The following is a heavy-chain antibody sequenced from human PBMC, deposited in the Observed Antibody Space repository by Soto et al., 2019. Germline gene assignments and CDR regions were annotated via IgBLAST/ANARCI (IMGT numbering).Heavy chain of an antibody. Sequence: EVQLVECGGGLVQPGGSLRLSCAASGFTFSSYWMSWVRQAPGKGLEWVAHTRQDGGQEYYVDSVKGRFTISRDNAKNSLYLQMNSLRVEDTAVYYCARYPNPTVAGLPFDLWGQGTLVTVSS. CDR3: ARYPNPTVAGLPFDL. CDR2: TRQDGGQE. D-gene: IGHD6-19*01. V-gene: IGHV3-7*03. CDR1: GFTFSSYW. J-gene: IGHJ4*02.